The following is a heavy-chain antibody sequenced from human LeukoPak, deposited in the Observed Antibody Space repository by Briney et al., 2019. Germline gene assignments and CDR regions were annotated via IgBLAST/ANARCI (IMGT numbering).Heavy chain of an antibody. CDR2: IGTAGDT. J-gene: IGHJ4*02. CDR3: ASSPAYSSSWYAIDN. D-gene: IGHD6-13*01. Sequence: GGSLRLSCAASGFTFSNYDIHWVRQAAGKGLEWVSGIGTAGDTYYPASVKGRFTISRENAKNSLYLQMNSLSAGDTAVYYCASSPAYSSSWYAIDNWGQGTLVTASS. V-gene: IGHV3-13*01. CDR1: GFTFSNYD.